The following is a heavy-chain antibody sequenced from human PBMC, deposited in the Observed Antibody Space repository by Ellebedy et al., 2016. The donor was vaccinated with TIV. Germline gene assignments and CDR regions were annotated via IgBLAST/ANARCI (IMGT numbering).Heavy chain of an antibody. J-gene: IGHJ4*02. CDR3: ARPYAVTSSGFYFDN. CDR1: GYTFTSYW. CDR2: IFPDDSVR. Sequence: GESLKISXKASGYTFTSYWIGWVRLVPGEGLEWMVIIFPDDSVRRYSPSFQGHVTISVDKSIRTTYLQWSSLKASDTAIYYCARPYAVTSSGFYFDNWGQGTQVTVSS. V-gene: IGHV5-51*01. D-gene: IGHD2-2*01.